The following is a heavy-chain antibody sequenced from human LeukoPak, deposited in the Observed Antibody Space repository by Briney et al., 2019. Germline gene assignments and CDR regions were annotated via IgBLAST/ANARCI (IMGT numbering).Heavy chain of an antibody. CDR3: AKDLSGSGRPHYFDY. CDR1: GFTFSTYA. D-gene: IGHD2-15*01. CDR2: ISGSGGST. J-gene: IGHJ4*02. Sequence: PGGSLRPSCAASGFTFSTYAMSWVRQAPGQGLEWVSAISGSGGSTYYADSVKGRFTISRDNSKNTLYLQMNSLRADDTAVYYCAKDLSGSGRPHYFDYWGQGTLVTVSS. V-gene: IGHV3-23*01.